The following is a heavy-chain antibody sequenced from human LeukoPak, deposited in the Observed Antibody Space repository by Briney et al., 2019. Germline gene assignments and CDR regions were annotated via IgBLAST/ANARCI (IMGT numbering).Heavy chain of an antibody. CDR1: GGTFSNYG. Sequence: ASVKVSCKASGGTFSNYGIAWVRQAPGQGLEWMGRIIPILGITNYAQKFQDRVTITADKSTTTVYMELSSLRSEDTAVYFCARGSGVCASATCYQPFDYWGQGTLVTVSS. CDR2: IIPILGIT. D-gene: IGHD2-2*01. CDR3: ARGSGVCASATCYQPFDY. J-gene: IGHJ4*02. V-gene: IGHV1-69*04.